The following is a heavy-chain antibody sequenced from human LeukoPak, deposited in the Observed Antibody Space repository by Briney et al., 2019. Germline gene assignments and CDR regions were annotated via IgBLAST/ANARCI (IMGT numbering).Heavy chain of an antibody. Sequence: SETLSLTCIVSGGSLSSSSYSWGWIRQPPGKGLEWIGSIYYGGSTYYNPSLKSRVTISAHTSKNQFSLKLSSVTAADTAVYYCARHLFSVVATIDYWGQGTLVTVSS. CDR1: GGSLSSSSYS. CDR3: ARHLFSVVATIDY. J-gene: IGHJ4*02. D-gene: IGHD5-12*01. V-gene: IGHV4-39*01. CDR2: IYYGGST.